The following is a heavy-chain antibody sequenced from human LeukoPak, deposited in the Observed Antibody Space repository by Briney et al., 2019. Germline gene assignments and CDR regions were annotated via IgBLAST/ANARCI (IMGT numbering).Heavy chain of an antibody. CDR1: GYTFTGYY. CDR2: INPNSGGT. CDR3: ATSDGSYSSGWYSDAFDI. Sequence: ASVKVSCKASGYTFTGYYMHWVRQAPGQGLEWMGWINPNSGGTNYAQKFQGRVTMTRDTSISTAYMEPSRLRSDDTAVYYCATSDGSYSSGWYSDAFDIWGQGTMVTVSS. J-gene: IGHJ3*02. V-gene: IGHV1-2*02. D-gene: IGHD6-19*01.